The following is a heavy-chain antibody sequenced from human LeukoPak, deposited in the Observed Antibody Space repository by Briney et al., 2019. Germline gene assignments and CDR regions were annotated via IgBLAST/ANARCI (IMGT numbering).Heavy chain of an antibody. Sequence: PSETLSLTCTVSGGSISSYYWSWIRQPPGKGLEWIGYIYYSGSTNYNPSLKSRVTISVDTSKNQFSLKLSSVTAADTAVYYCARGRYDSSGYYFDYWGQGTLVTVSS. D-gene: IGHD3-22*01. J-gene: IGHJ4*02. V-gene: IGHV4-59*12. CDR3: ARGRYDSSGYYFDY. CDR2: IYYSGST. CDR1: GGSISSYY.